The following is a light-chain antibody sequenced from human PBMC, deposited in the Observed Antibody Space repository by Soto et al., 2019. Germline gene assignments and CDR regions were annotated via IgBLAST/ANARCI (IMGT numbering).Light chain of an antibody. Sequence: EVVMKKSPATLSVYQGGRATLSCRASQTISGTLAWYQQKPGQAPRLLIYDTSTRATGVPARFSGSGSGTDFTLTISRLEPEDFAVYYCQQYGSSFWTFGQGTKVDIK. CDR3: QQYGSSFWT. CDR2: DTS. V-gene: IGKV3-15*01. CDR1: QTISGT. J-gene: IGKJ1*01.